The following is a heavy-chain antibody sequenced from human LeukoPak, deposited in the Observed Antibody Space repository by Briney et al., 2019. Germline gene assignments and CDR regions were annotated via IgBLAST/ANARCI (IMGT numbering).Heavy chain of an antibody. Sequence: PSETLSLTCTVSGGSISSGGYYWSWIRQHPGKSLEWIGYIYYSGSTYYNPSLKSRVTISVDTSKNQFSLKLSSVTAADTAVYYCARDIDSYGLGPHYYYYGMDVWGQGTTVTVSS. D-gene: IGHD5-18*01. CDR1: GGSISSGGYY. J-gene: IGHJ6*02. V-gene: IGHV4-31*03. CDR2: IYYSGST. CDR3: ARDIDSYGLGPHYYYYGMDV.